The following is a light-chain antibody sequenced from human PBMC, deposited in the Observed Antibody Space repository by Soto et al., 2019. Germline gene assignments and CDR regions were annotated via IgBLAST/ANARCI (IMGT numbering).Light chain of an antibody. V-gene: IGLV2-14*01. CDR1: SSDVGGYNY. Sequence: QSALTQPASVSGSPGQSITISCTGTSSDVGGYNYVSWYQQHPAKAPKLMIYEVSNRPSGVSHRFSGSKSGNTASPTISGLQAEDEADYYCFSYTTSSTLVFGGGTKLTVL. J-gene: IGLJ3*02. CDR3: FSYTTSSTLV. CDR2: EVS.